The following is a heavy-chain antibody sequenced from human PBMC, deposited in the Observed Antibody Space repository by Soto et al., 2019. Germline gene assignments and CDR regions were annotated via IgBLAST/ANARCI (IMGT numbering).Heavy chain of an antibody. V-gene: IGHV1-8*01. CDR1: GYTFTSYD. CDR2: MNPNSGNT. D-gene: IGHD3-3*01. Sequence: GASVKVSCKASGYTFTSYDINWVRQATGQGLEWMGWMNPNSGNTGYAQKFQGRVTMTRNTSISTAYMELSSLRSEDTAVYYCARSEIRTYDDFWSGYSNWFDPWGQGSLVPVSS. CDR3: ARSEIRTYDDFWSGYSNWFDP. J-gene: IGHJ5*02.